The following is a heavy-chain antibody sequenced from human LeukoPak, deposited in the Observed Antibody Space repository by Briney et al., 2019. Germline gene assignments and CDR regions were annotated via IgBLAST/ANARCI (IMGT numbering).Heavy chain of an antibody. Sequence: ASVKVSCKASGYTFTGYFMHWVRQAPGQGLEWMGWINPNSGGTNYAQRFQGRVTMTRDTSISTAYMELRSLRSDDTAVYYCARDKNYYDSSGYYWGQGTLVTVSS. CDR2: INPNSGGT. CDR1: GYTFTGYF. V-gene: IGHV1-2*02. J-gene: IGHJ4*02. D-gene: IGHD3-22*01. CDR3: ARDKNYYDSSGYY.